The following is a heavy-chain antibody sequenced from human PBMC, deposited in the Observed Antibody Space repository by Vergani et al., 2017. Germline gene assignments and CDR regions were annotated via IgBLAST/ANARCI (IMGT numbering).Heavy chain of an antibody. V-gene: IGHV1-2*02. CDR3: ARVPYSYGSSYYFDY. CDR1: GYTFTGYY. CDR2: INPNSGGT. J-gene: IGHJ4*02. Sequence: QVQLVQSGAEVKKPGASVKVSCKASGYTFTGYYMHWVRQAPGQGLEWMGWINPNSGGTNYAQKFQGSVTMPRDTSISPAYMELSRLRSDATAVYYCARVPYSYGSSYYFDYWGQGTLVTVSS. D-gene: IGHD5-18*01.